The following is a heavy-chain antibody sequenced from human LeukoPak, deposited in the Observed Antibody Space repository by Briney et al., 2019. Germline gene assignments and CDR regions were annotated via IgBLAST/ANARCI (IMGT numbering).Heavy chain of an antibody. CDR2: ISGSGGST. D-gene: IGHD5-18*01. V-gene: IGHV3-23*01. CDR3: AKRVDAAMVKGYFDY. Sequence: PGGSLRLSCAASGFTFSSFAMSWVRQAPGKGLEWVSAISGSGGSTYYADSVKGRFTISRDNSKNTLYLQMNSLRAEDTAVYYCAKRVDAAMVKGYFDYWGQGTLVTVSS. J-gene: IGHJ4*02. CDR1: GFTFSSFA.